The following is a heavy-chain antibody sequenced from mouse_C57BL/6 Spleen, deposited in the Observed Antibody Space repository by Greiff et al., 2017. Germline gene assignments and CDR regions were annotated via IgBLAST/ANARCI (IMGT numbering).Heavy chain of an antibody. CDR3: ARHEDIYYYGSRAWFAY. V-gene: IGHV1-62-2*01. CDR2: FYPGIGSI. CDR1: GYTFTEYT. Sequence: QVQLQQSGAELVKPGASVKLSCKASGYTFTEYTIHWVKQRSGQGLEWIGWFYPGIGSIKYNEKFKDKATLTADKSSSTAYMELSSLTSEYSAVYFCARHEDIYYYGSRAWFAYWGQGTLVTVSA. D-gene: IGHD1-1*01. J-gene: IGHJ3*01.